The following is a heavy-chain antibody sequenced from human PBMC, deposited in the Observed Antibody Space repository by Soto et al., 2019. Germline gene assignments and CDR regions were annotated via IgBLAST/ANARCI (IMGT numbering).Heavy chain of an antibody. V-gene: IGHV4-34*01. D-gene: IGHD2-15*01. Sequence: SETLSLTCAVYGGSFSGYYWSWIRQPPGKGLEWIGEINHSGSTNYNPSLKSRVTLSVDTSKDQFSLKRSSVTAADTAVYYCARGGRSLYYYYYGMVVGGQGTTVTVSS. CDR2: INHSGST. J-gene: IGHJ6*02. CDR1: GGSFSGYY. CDR3: ARGGRSLYYYYYGMVV.